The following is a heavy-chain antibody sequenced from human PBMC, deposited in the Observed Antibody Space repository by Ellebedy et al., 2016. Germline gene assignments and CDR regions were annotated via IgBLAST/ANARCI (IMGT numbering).Heavy chain of an antibody. J-gene: IGHJ4*02. Sequence: SETLSLTXTVSGGSISSSSYYWSWIRQPPGKGLEWIGYIYYSGSTNYNPSLKSRVTISVDTSKNQFSLKLSSVTAADTAVYYCARRSEMATFDYWGQGTLVTVSS. D-gene: IGHD5-24*01. V-gene: IGHV4-61*05. CDR2: IYYSGST. CDR1: GGSISSSSYY. CDR3: ARRSEMATFDY.